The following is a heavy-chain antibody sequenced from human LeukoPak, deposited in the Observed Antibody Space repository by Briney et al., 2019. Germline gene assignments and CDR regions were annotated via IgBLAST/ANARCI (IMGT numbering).Heavy chain of an antibody. Sequence: PGGSLRLSCAASGFTFSSYGMHWVRQAPGKGLEWVAVIWYDGSNKYYADSVKGRFTISRDNAKNSLYLQMNSLRAEDTAVYYCARDQGWFDPWGQGTLVTVSS. V-gene: IGHV3-33*01. CDR2: IWYDGSNK. CDR3: ARDQGWFDP. CDR1: GFTFSSYG. J-gene: IGHJ5*02.